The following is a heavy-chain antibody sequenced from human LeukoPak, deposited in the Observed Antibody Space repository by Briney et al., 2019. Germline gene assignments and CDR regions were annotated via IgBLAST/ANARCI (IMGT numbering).Heavy chain of an antibody. J-gene: IGHJ4*02. D-gene: IGHD6-13*01. CDR3: ARGSSSWYVPADY. Sequence: GGSLRLSCAASGFTFSSYGMYWVRQAPGKGLEWVAVIWYDGSNKYYADSVKGRFTISRDNSKNTLYLQMNSLRAEDTAVYYCARGSSSWYVPADYWGQGTLVTVSS. V-gene: IGHV3-33*01. CDR1: GFTFSSYG. CDR2: IWYDGSNK.